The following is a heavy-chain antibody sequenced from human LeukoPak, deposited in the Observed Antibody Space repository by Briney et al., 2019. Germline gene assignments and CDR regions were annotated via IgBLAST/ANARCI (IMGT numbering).Heavy chain of an antibody. CDR1: GFAFDDFA. V-gene: IGHV3-49*04. CDR2: IRRRAYGGAA. J-gene: IGHJ4*02. CDR3: SRNGLVDFDY. Sequence: GGSLRLSCTTSGFAFDDFAMSWDRQPAGKGLEWVGFIRRRAYGGAAEYAASVKGRFIISRDDSKGIAYLQMNSLKTEDTAVYYCSRNGLVDFDYWGQGSRVIVSP.